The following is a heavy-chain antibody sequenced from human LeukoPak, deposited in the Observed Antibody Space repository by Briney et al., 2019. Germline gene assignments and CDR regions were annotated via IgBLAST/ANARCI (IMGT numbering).Heavy chain of an antibody. CDR1: GFTFSSYA. D-gene: IGHD3-10*01. J-gene: IGHJ3*02. CDR3: AKDGRQRKTYFYGSGSANGFDI. Sequence: GGSLRLSCAASGFTFSSYAMSWVRQAPGKGLEWVSAISGSGGSTYYADSVKGRFTISRDSSKNTLYLQMDSLRAEDTAVYYCAKDGRQRKTYFYGSGSANGFDIWGPGTMVTVSS. V-gene: IGHV3-23*01. CDR2: ISGSGGST.